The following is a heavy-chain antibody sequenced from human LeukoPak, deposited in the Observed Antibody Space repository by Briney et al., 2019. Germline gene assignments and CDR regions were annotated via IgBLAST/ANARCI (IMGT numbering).Heavy chain of an antibody. CDR3: AREEWELFDY. V-gene: IGHV4-61*02. D-gene: IGHD1-26*01. J-gene: IGHJ4*02. Sequence: SETLFLTCTVSGGSISSGSYYWSWIRQPAGKGLEWIGRIYTSGSTNYNPSLKSRVTISVDTSKNQFSLKLSSVTAADTAVYYCAREEWELFDYWGQGTLVTVSS. CDR2: IYTSGST. CDR1: GGSISSGSYY.